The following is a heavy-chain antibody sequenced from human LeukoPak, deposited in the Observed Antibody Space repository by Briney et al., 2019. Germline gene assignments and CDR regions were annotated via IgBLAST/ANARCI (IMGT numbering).Heavy chain of an antibody. CDR2: IIPIFGTA. J-gene: IGHJ6*03. D-gene: IGHD3-3*01. V-gene: IGHV1-69*05. CDR1: GGTFSSYA. CDR3: ARVPFHDFWSGYYYYYYMDV. Sequence: ASVKVSCKASGGTFSSYAISWVRQAPGQGLEWMGGIIPIFGTANYAQKFQGRVTITTDESTSTAYMELSSLRSEDTAVYYCARVPFHDFWSGYYYYYYMDVWGKGTTVTVSS.